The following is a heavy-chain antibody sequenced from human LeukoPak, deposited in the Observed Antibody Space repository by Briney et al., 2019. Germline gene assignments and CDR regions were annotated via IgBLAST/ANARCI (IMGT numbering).Heavy chain of an antibody. CDR3: TKDITAGGLDY. CDR2: IYWNSGGT. CDR1: GFTSNDHA. D-gene: IGHD6-13*01. J-gene: IGHJ4*02. Sequence: PGRSLRLSCAASGFTSNDHAMHWIRQIPGKGLEWVSGIYWNSGGTGYAGSVKGRFTISRDNAKSSLYLQMNSLRTDDTALYYCTKDITAGGLDYWGQGTLVTVSS. V-gene: IGHV3-9*02.